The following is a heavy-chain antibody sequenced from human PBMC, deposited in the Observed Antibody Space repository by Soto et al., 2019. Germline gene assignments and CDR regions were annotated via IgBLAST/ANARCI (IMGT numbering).Heavy chain of an antibody. CDR3: ACRSTGLAGGAWYFDV. V-gene: IGHV4-59*08. Sequence: QVQLQESGPGLVKPSETLSLTCTVSGGSISIYYWTWLRQPPGKGLEWIGYVYYSGSTNYNPSLQSRVTISVDTSKSQFSLELGSGTAADTAVYDYACRSTGLAGGAWYFDVWGRGALVTVSS. CDR2: VYYSGST. CDR1: GGSISIYY. D-gene: IGHD1-1*01. J-gene: IGHJ2*01.